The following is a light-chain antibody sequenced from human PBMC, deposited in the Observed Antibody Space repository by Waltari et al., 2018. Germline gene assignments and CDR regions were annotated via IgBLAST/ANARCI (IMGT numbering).Light chain of an antibody. CDR3: SSYTTSSTVYV. V-gene: IGLV2-14*03. CDR2: DVT. Sequence: QSALTQPASVSGSPGQSITISCTGTSSDVGTYDYVSWYQQHPGKAPKLMIYDVTKRPSGICIRFSGSKSGNTASLTISGLQAEDEADYYCSSYTTSSTVYVFGTGTKVTVL. CDR1: SSDVGTYDY. J-gene: IGLJ1*01.